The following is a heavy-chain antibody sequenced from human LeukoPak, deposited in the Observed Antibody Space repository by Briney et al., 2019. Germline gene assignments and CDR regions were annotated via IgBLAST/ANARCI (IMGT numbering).Heavy chain of an antibody. CDR3: ASEQQLVRYYYGMDV. J-gene: IGHJ6*02. Sequence: GGSLRLSCAASGFTFSSYWMSWVRQAPGKGLEWVANIKQDGSEKYYVDSVKGRFTISRDNAKNSLYLQMNSLRAEDTAVYYCASEQQLVRYYYGMDVWGQGTTVTVSS. CDR1: GFTFSSYW. CDR2: IKQDGSEK. D-gene: IGHD6-13*01. V-gene: IGHV3-7*01.